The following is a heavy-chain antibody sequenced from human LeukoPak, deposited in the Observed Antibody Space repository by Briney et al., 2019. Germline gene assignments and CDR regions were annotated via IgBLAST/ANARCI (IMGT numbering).Heavy chain of an antibody. CDR2: INPSGGGT. Sequence: ASVKVSCKGSGYTFTAYYIHWVRQAPGLGLEWMGIINPSGGGTSYAQKFQGRVTMTRDTSTSTVYMELSSLRSEDAAVYYCARSHDSSGYYSYFDYWGQGTLVTVSS. V-gene: IGHV1-46*01. D-gene: IGHD3-22*01. CDR1: GYTFTAYY. J-gene: IGHJ4*02. CDR3: ARSHDSSGYYSYFDY.